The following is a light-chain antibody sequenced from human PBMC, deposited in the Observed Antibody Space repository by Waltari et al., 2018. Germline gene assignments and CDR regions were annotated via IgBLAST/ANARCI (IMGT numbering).Light chain of an antibody. V-gene: IGLV2-11*01. CDR1: SSDVGGYNY. Sequence: QSALTQPRSVSGSPGQSVTISCTGTSSDVGGYNYLSWYQQHPGKAPKLMIYDVSKRPSWVPDCFSGSKSGNAASLTISGLQAEDEADYYCCSYAGSYTWVFGGGTKLTVL. CDR3: CSYAGSYTWV. CDR2: DVS. J-gene: IGLJ3*02.